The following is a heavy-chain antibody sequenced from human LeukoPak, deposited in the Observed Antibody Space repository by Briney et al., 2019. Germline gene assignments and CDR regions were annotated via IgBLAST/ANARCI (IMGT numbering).Heavy chain of an antibody. Sequence: ASVKVSCTASGYTFTGYSMHWVRQAPGQGLEWLGRINPNSGGTNYAQKFQGRVNMTRDTSISTAYMELSRLRSDDTAVYYCARGGGTTFLFYYWGQGTLVTVSS. CDR1: GYTFTGYS. D-gene: IGHD1-1*01. CDR2: INPNSGGT. J-gene: IGHJ4*02. V-gene: IGHV1-2*06. CDR3: ARGGGTTFLFYY.